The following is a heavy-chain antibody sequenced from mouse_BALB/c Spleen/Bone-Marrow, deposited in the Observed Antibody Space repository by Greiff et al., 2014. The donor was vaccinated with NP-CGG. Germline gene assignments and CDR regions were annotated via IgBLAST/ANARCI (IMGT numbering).Heavy chain of an antibody. J-gene: IGHJ3*01. V-gene: IGHV1-7*01. Sequence: QVQLQQSGAELAKPGASVKMSCKTSGYTFTTYWIHWVKQRSGQGLEWIGYINPSTGYTEYNQKFKDKATLTADKSSSTAYMQLSSLTSEEFAVYYCAREGIYYGNTWFAYWGQGTLVTVSA. CDR1: GYTFTTYW. D-gene: IGHD2-1*01. CDR2: INPSTGYT. CDR3: AREGIYYGNTWFAY.